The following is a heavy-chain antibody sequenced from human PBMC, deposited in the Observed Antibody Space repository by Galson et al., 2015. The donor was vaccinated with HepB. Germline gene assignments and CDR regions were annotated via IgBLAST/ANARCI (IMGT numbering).Heavy chain of an antibody. Sequence: SLRLSCAASGFTFSSYAMHWVRQAPGKGLEWVAVISYDGSNKYYADSVKGRFTISRDNSKSTLYLQMNSLRAEDTAVYYCARGFNYYGSGSPFDYWGQGTLVTVSS. J-gene: IGHJ4*02. D-gene: IGHD3-10*01. V-gene: IGHV3-30*04. CDR2: ISYDGSNK. CDR3: ARGFNYYGSGSPFDY. CDR1: GFTFSSYA.